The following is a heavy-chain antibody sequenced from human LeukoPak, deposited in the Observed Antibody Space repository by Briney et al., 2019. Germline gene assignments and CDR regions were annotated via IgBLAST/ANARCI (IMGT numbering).Heavy chain of an antibody. CDR1: GLTFSDYY. CDR2: ITSSSSYT. J-gene: IGHJ4*02. Sequence: GGSLRLSCAASGLTFSDYYMSWIRQAPGKGLEWVSYITSSSSYTNYADSVKGRFTISRDNAKNSLYLQMNSLRAEDTAVYYCARDKYGSGRYYFDYWGQGTLVTVSS. D-gene: IGHD6-19*01. CDR3: ARDKYGSGRYYFDY. V-gene: IGHV3-11*06.